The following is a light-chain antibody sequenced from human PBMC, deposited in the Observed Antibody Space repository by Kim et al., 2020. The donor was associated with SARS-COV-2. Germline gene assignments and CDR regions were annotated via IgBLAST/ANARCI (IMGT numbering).Light chain of an antibody. CDR1: QGIRSD. CDR2: AAV. Sequence: ASVGDRFTIACRASQGIRSDLGWYQQKPGTAPKRLIYAAVTLQSGVSSSFSGSGSGTEFTLTINSLQPEDFATYYCLQYAYYPRTFGQGTKVDIK. J-gene: IGKJ1*01. V-gene: IGKV1-17*01. CDR3: LQYAYYPRT.